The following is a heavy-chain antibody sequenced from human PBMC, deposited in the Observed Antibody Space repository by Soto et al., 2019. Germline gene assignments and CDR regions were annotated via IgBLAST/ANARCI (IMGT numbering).Heavy chain of an antibody. CDR1: GFTYTSYG. CDR3: ARDVSGGSRFGEKSQYFDY. CDR2: ISFDGGKQ. Sequence: GRPLRLSGAASGFTYTSYGIHCVLQATGKPLEWVAAISFDGGKQYYAESEKGRPTISRDNSKNTVYLQMKSLKAEYTAVFYCARDVSGGSRFGEKSQYFDYWGQGTVVTVSS. V-gene: IGHV3-30-3*01. J-gene: IGHJ4*02. D-gene: IGHD3-16*01.